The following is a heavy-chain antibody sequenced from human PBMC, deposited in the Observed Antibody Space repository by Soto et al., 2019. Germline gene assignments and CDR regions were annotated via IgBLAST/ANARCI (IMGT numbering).Heavy chain of an antibody. D-gene: IGHD2-21*02. J-gene: IGHJ5*02. CDR2: IYYSGST. CDR1: GGSLGSSSYF. V-gene: IGHV4-39*01. Sequence: SETLSLTCTVSGGSLGSSSYFWGWIRQPPGKGLEWIGSIYYSGSTYYNPSLKSRVTVSVDTSKNQFSLKLSSVTAADTAVYYCARHPSDFWFDPWGQGTLVTVSS. CDR3: ARHPSDFWFDP.